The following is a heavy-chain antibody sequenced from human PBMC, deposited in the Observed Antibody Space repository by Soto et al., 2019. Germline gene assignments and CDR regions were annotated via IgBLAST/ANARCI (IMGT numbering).Heavy chain of an antibody. J-gene: IGHJ6*02. V-gene: IGHV3-30*18. CDR3: AKDGVDIVVVVAATPRYYGMDV. CDR1: GFTFSSYG. CDR2: ISYDGSNK. D-gene: IGHD2-15*01. Sequence: QVQLVESGGGVVQPGKSLRLSCAASGFTFSSYGMHWVRQAPGKGLEWVAVISYDGSNKYYADSVKGRFTISRDNSKNTLYLQMNSLRAEDTAVYYCAKDGVDIVVVVAATPRYYGMDVWGQGTTVTVSS.